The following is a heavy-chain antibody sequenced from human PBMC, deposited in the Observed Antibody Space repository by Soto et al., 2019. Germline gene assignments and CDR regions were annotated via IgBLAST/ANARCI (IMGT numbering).Heavy chain of an antibody. CDR3: ARDLPAGDSAQGWFDP. V-gene: IGHV4-31*03. Sequence: QVQLQESGPGLVKPSQTLSLTCTVSGGSISSGGYYWSWIRQHPGKGLEWIGYIYYSGSTYYNPSLRSRATISVDTSRIQFSLKLSSVTAAATAVYYCARDLPAGDSAQGWFDPWGQGTLVTVSS. D-gene: IGHD4-17*01. CDR1: GGSISSGGYY. CDR2: IYYSGST. J-gene: IGHJ5*02.